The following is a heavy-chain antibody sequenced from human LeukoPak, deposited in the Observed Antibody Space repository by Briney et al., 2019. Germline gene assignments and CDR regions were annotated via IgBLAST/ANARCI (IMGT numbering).Heavy chain of an antibody. CDR1: GFTFSSYA. D-gene: IGHD1-7*01. CDR3: AKDRARGGTTDFDY. Sequence: TGGSLRLSCAASGFTFSSYAMSWVRQAPGKGLEWVSAISGSDDSTYYADSVKGRFTISRDNSKNTLHLQMNSLRAEDTAVYYCAKDRARGGTTDFDYWGQGTLLTVSS. CDR2: ISGSDDST. J-gene: IGHJ4*02. V-gene: IGHV3-23*01.